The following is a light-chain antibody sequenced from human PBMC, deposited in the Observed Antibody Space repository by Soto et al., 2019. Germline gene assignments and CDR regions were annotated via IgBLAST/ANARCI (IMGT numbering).Light chain of an antibody. CDR2: DVS. J-gene: IGLJ1*01. CDR1: SSDVGGSNY. V-gene: IGLV2-14*03. Sequence: QYALTQPASVSGSPGQSITISCTGTSSDVGGSNYVSWYQQHSGKAPKLIIFDVSHRPSGFSNRFSGSKSGNTASLTISGLQAEDEADYYCSSYVSSNYVFGTGTQLTVL. CDR3: SSYVSSNYV.